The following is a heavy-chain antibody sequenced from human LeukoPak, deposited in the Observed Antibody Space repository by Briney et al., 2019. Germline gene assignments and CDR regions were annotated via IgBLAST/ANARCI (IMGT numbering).Heavy chain of an antibody. CDR1: GFTFSSSA. V-gene: IGHV3-21*04. CDR2: ISSSSSYI. D-gene: IGHD3-22*01. CDR3: ASVSYDSSGYYSDFDY. Sequence: GGSLRLSCAASGFTFSSSAMSWVRQAPGKGLEWVSSISSSSSYIYYADSVKGRFTISRDNAKNSLYLQMNSLRAEDTALYYCASVSYDSSGYYSDFDYWGQGTLVTVSS. J-gene: IGHJ4*02.